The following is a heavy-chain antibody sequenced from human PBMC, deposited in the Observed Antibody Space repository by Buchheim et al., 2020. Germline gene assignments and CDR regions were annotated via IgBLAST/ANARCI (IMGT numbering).Heavy chain of an antibody. CDR2: IYYSGST. Sequence: QLQLQESGPGLVKPSETLSLTCTVSGGSISSSSYYWGWIRQPPGKGLEWIGSIYYSGSTYYNPSLKSRVTISVDTSKNQFSLKLSSVTAADTAVYYCARHISGSYPHYYYYMDVWGKGTT. D-gene: IGHD1-26*01. J-gene: IGHJ6*03. V-gene: IGHV4-39*01. CDR1: GGSISSSSYY. CDR3: ARHISGSYPHYYYYMDV.